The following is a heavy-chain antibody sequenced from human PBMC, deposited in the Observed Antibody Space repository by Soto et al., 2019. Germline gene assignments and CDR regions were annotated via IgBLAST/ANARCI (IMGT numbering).Heavy chain of an antibody. V-gene: IGHV4-39*01. CDR2: IYYSGST. CDR1: GNSVVSSMYD. D-gene: IGHD2-21*02. Sequence: ASPSAPSAVAGNSVVSSMYDRGWIRQPPGKGLEWIGSIYYSGSTYNNPSLRSRVSMSIDTSKDQFSLKLKSVTAADTALYFCARQRTSVVTQAYFDVWGPGSLVSVS. J-gene: IGHJ4*02. CDR3: ARQRTSVVTQAYFDV.